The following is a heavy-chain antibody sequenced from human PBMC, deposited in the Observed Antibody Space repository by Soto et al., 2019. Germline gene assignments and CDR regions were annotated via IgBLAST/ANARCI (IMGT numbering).Heavy chain of an antibody. Sequence: PGGSLRLSCAASGFTFSSYAMHWVRQAPGKGLEWVAVISYDGSNKYYADSVKGRFTISRDNSKNTLYLQMNSLRAEDPAVYYCARGAWYYDFWSGYFSRKERNWCDPWGQGTLVTVSS. D-gene: IGHD3-3*01. CDR3: ARGAWYYDFWSGYFSRKERNWCDP. J-gene: IGHJ5*02. CDR1: GFTFSSYA. CDR2: ISYDGSNK. V-gene: IGHV3-30-3*01.